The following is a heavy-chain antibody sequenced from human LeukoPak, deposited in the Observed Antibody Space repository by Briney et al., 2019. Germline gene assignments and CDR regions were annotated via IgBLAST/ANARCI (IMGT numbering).Heavy chain of an antibody. CDR2: IFPADSDT. CDR1: GHNFSSHW. V-gene: IGHV5-51*01. D-gene: IGHD2-15*01. CDR3: ARLLIHGRRNYYYYMDV. Sequence: GESLKISCQAFGHNFSSHWIAWVRQMPGKGLEWMGIIFPADSDTRVSPSFQGQVTLSVDRSINTADLQWSSLKASDTAMYYCARLLIHGRRNYYYYMDVWGKGTAVTVSS. J-gene: IGHJ6*03.